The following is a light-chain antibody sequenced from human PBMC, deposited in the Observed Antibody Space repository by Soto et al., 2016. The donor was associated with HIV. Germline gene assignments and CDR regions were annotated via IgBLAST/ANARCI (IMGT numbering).Light chain of an antibody. V-gene: IGKV1-5*03. CDR3: QQSYNTPRT. J-gene: IGKJ1*01. CDR2: TAS. Sequence: DIQMTQSPSTLSASVGDRVTITCRASQSINGWLAWYQHKPGKAPNLLIYTASNLENGVPSRFSGSGSGTDFTLIISSLQPEDFATYYCQQSYNTPRTFGQGTMVEIK. CDR1: QSINGW.